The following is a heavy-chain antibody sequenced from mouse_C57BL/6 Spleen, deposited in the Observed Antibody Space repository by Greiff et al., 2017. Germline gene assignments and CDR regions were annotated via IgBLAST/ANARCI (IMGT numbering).Heavy chain of an antibody. J-gene: IGHJ2*01. D-gene: IGHD3-3*01. CDR2: IYPGDGDT. Sequence: QPQQSGPEPVKPGASVKISCKASGYALSSSWMNWVKQRPGKGLEWIGRIYPGDGDTYYNGKFKGKAPLTADKSSSTAYMQLSSRTSEDSAVYYCARSGLVFDYWGQGTTLTVSS. V-gene: IGHV1-82*01. CDR1: GYALSSSW. CDR3: ARSGLVFDY.